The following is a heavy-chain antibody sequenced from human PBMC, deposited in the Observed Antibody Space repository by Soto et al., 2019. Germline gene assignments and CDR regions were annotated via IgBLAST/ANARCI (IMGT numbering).Heavy chain of an antibody. CDR1: GFTFSSYW. J-gene: IGHJ6*02. Sequence: EVQLVESGGGLVQPGGSLRLSCAASGFTFSSYWMSWVRQAPGKGLEWVANIKQDGSEKYYVDSVKGRFTISRDNAKNSLYLQMNSLRVEDTAVYYCARSTYYDILTGYYSLGGMDVWGQGTTVTVSS. D-gene: IGHD3-9*01. V-gene: IGHV3-7*01. CDR2: IKQDGSEK. CDR3: ARSTYYDILTGYYSLGGMDV.